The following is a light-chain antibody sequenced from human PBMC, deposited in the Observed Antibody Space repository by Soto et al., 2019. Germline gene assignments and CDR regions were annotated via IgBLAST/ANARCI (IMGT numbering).Light chain of an antibody. V-gene: IGKV1-27*01. CDR1: QDIRNF. J-gene: IGKJ3*01. CDR2: AAS. CDR3: YKYISVPV. Sequence: DIQMTQSPTSLSASVGDIVTITCRASQDIRNFVAWYQQKPGKAPKLLIYAASTLQSGVPARFSGSGSGTDFTLTFSSLQPEDVATYSCYKYISVPVFGPGTKVEIK.